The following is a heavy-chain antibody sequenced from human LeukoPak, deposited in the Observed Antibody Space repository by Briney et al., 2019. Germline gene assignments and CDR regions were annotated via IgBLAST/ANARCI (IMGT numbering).Heavy chain of an antibody. CDR1: GASISSYY. V-gene: IGHV4-59*01. D-gene: IGHD6-6*01. CDR3: ARRHVQYTSSSDPYYFDY. CDR2: IDYSGST. J-gene: IGHJ4*02. Sequence: SETLSLTCTVSGASISSYYWTWIRQPPGKGLEWIAYIDYSGSTNYNPSLKSRVTISVDTSKNQFSLNLSSVTAADTAVYYCARRHVQYTSSSDPYYFDYRGQGTLVTVSS.